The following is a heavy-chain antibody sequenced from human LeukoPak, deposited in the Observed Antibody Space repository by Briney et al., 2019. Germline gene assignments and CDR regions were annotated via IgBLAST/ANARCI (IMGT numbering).Heavy chain of an antibody. CDR1: GFTFSGSA. CDR3: TRRVVAGVNFDY. V-gene: IGHV3-73*01. Sequence: GGSLKLSCAASGFTFSGSAMHWVRQPTEQGLEWVGRIRSKANSYATAYAASVKGRFTISRDDSKNTAYLQMNSLKTEDTAVYYCTRRVVAGVNFDYWGEGTLVTVSS. CDR2: IRSKANSYAT. J-gene: IGHJ4*02. D-gene: IGHD2-15*01.